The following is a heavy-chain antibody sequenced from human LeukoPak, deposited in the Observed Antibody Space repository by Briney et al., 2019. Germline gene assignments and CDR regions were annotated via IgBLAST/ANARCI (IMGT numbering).Heavy chain of an antibody. Sequence: SGGSLRLSCAASGLIFSSYWMTWVRQAPGKGLEWVANIKQDGSEKYYVDSVKGRFTISRDNAKNSLYLQMNSLRAEDTAVYYCARGGGLDIWGQGTMVTVSS. CDR3: ARGGGLDI. CDR2: IKQDGSEK. J-gene: IGHJ3*02. CDR1: GLIFSSYW. V-gene: IGHV3-7*05.